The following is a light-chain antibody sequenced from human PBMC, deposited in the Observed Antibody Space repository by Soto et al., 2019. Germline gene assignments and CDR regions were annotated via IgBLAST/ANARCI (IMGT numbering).Light chain of an antibody. V-gene: IGLV2-14*01. CDR2: EVS. J-gene: IGLJ2*01. CDR1: SRDIGRYNY. CDR3: SSFGSSDTYVI. Sequence: QAASVSGSPGQSITISCTGTSRDIGRYNYVSWYQQHPDKAPKVMIYEVSSRPSGVSDRFSGSKSGNTASLTISGLQADDEADYYCSSFGSSDTYVIFGGGTKLTVL.